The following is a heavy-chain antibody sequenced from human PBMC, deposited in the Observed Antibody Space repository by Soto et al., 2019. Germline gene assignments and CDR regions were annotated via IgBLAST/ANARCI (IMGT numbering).Heavy chain of an antibody. J-gene: IGHJ6*02. V-gene: IGHV3-21*01. CDR3: ARDQIVLVPDLYGMDV. Sequence: PGGSLRLSCAASGFTFSSYSMNWVRQAPGKGLEWVSSISSSSSSYIYYADSVKGRFTISRDNAKNSLYLQMNSLRAEDTAVYYCARDQIVLVPDLYGMDVWGQGTTVTVSS. CDR1: GFTFSSYS. CDR2: ISSSSSSYI. D-gene: IGHD2-2*01.